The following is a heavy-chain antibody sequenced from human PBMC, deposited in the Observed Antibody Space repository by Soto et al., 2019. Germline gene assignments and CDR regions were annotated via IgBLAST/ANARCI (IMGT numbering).Heavy chain of an antibody. V-gene: IGHV4-39*07. Sequence: PSETLSLTFTVSGGSISSGGYYWCWIRQTPGKGLQWIGQINHSGSANYNPSLKSRVTISVHTSKSQFSLELSSVTAADTAVYYCARGLISGSHYSGGWYYFDSWGQGTQVTVS. CDR1: GGSISSGGYY. D-gene: IGHD1-26*01. CDR3: ARGLISGSHYSGGWYYFDS. J-gene: IGHJ4*02. CDR2: INHSGSA.